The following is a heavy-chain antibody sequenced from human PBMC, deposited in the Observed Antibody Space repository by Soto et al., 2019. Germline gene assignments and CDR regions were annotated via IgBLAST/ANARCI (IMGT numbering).Heavy chain of an antibody. V-gene: IGHV3-21*01. D-gene: IGHD6-13*01. CDR3: AAQSSSWTSYFDY. Sequence: EVQLVESGGGLVKPGGSLRLSCAASGFTFSSYSMNWVRQAPGKGLEWVSSISSSSSYKYYADSVKGRFTISRDNAKNSLYLQMNSLRAEDTAVYYCAAQSSSWTSYFDYWGQGTLVTVSS. CDR2: ISSSSSYK. J-gene: IGHJ4*02. CDR1: GFTFSSYS.